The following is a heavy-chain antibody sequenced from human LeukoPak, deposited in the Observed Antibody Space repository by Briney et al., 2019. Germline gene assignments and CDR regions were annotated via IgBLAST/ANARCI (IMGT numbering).Heavy chain of an antibody. D-gene: IGHD3-22*01. J-gene: IGHJ4*02. Sequence: ASVKVSCKASGYTFTGYYMHWVRQAPGQGLEWMGWISAYNGNTNYAQKLQGRVTMTTDTSTSTAYMELRSLRSDDTAVYYCAREGILVGAYYDSSGYNYWGQGTLVTVSS. CDR3: AREGILVGAYYDSSGYNY. V-gene: IGHV1-18*04. CDR1: GYTFTGYY. CDR2: ISAYNGNT.